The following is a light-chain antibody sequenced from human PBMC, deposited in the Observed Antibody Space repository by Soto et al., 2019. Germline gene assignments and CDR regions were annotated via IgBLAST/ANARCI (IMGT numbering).Light chain of an antibody. V-gene: IGKV3-20*01. J-gene: IGKJ1*01. Sequence: EIVMTQSPATLSVSPGERATLSCRASQSVSSKLAWYQQKPGQAPRLLIFGASRRATDIPDRFSGGGSGTDFTLTISRLEPEDFAVYYCQQYGTSPPWTFGQGTKVDIK. CDR2: GAS. CDR3: QQYGTSPPWT. CDR1: QSVSSK.